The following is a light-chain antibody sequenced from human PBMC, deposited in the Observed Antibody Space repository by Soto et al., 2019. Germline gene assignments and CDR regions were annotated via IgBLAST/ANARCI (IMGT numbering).Light chain of an antibody. V-gene: IGLV2-14*01. CDR2: DVS. J-gene: IGLJ2*01. Sequence: QSPLTQPACVSGSPGQSVTISCTGTSSDVGGYNYVSWYQQHPGKAPKLMIYDVSNRPSGVSNRFSGSKSGNTASLTISGLQAEDEADYYCSSYTSSSTQVFGGGTKLTVL. CDR3: SSYTSSSTQV. CDR1: SSDVGGYNY.